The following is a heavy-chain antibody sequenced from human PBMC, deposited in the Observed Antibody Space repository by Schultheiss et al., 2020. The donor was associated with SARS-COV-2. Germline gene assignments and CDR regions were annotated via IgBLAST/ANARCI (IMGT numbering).Heavy chain of an antibody. V-gene: IGHV3-23*01. CDR3: AKDRGAVGGD. J-gene: IGHJ4*02. CDR1: GFTFSSYA. CDR2: ISAGGVNT. Sequence: GGSLRLSCAASGFTFSSYAMTWVRQAPGKGLEWVSGISAGGVNTYYADSVKGRFTIARDNSKNMVYLQMNSLRVEDTAVYYCAKDRGAVGGDWGRGTLVTVSS. D-gene: IGHD2-21*01.